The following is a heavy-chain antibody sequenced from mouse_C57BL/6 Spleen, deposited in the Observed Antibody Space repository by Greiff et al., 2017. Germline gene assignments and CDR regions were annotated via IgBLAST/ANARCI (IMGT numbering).Heavy chain of an antibody. Sequence: VQLQQSGPGMVKPSQSLSLTCTVTGYSITSGYDWHWIRHFPGNKLEWMGYISYSGSTNYNPSLKSRISITHDTSKNHFFLKLNSVTTEDTATYYCARDYDGYYVGFAYWGQGTLVTVSA. V-gene: IGHV3-1*01. J-gene: IGHJ3*01. CDR1: GYSITSGYD. CDR2: ISYSGST. D-gene: IGHD2-3*01. CDR3: ARDYDGYYVGFAY.